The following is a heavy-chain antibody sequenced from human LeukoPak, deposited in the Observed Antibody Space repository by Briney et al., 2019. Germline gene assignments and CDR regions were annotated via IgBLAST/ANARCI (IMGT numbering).Heavy chain of an antibody. CDR3: ARDFWSGYGASDY. CDR1: GYTFTGYQ. Sequence: ASVKVSCKASGYTFTGYQMDWVRQAPGQGLEWMGRINPHGGGTKYAQKFQGRVTMTRDTSVSTAYMELSRLRSDDTAVYYCARDFWSGYGASDYWGQGTLVTVSS. V-gene: IGHV1-2*06. CDR2: INPHGGGT. D-gene: IGHD3-3*01. J-gene: IGHJ4*02.